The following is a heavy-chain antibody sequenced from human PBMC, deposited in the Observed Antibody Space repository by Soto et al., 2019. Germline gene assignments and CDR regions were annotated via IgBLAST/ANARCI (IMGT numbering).Heavy chain of an antibody. D-gene: IGHD3-22*01. J-gene: IGHJ5*02. CDR1: GFTFSSYS. Sequence: PGGSLRLSCAASGFTFSSYSMNWVRQAPGKGLEWVSSISSSSSYIYYADSVKGRFTISRDNAKNSLYLQMNSLRAEDTAVYYCARDPPDSSGYYKWFDPWGQGALVTVSS. CDR3: ARDPPDSSGYYKWFDP. V-gene: IGHV3-21*01. CDR2: ISSSSSYI.